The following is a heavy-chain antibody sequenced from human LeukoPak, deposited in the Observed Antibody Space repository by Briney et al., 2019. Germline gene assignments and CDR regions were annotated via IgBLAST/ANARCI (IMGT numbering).Heavy chain of an antibody. CDR2: IYYSGST. Sequence: PSETLSLTCTVSGGSISSSSYYWGWIRQPPGKGLEWIGSIYYSGSTYNNPSLKSRVTISVDTSKNQFSLKLSSVTAADTAVYYCARVSGGSGRVDYWGQGTLVTVSS. D-gene: IGHD3-10*01. V-gene: IGHV4-39*01. CDR1: GGSISSSSYY. CDR3: ARVSGGSGRVDY. J-gene: IGHJ4*02.